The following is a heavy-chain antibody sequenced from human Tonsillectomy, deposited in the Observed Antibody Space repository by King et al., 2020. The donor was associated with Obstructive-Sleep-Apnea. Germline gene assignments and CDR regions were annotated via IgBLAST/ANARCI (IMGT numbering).Heavy chain of an antibody. CDR3: ARGGDSSSWYGGFDY. Sequence: QLQESGPGLVKPSETLSLTCTVSGGSISSYFWSWIRQPPGKGLEWIGYIHYSGSTNYNPSLKSRVTISVDTSKKQFSLRLSSATAADTAVYYCARGGDSSSWYGGFDYWGHGTLVTVSS. V-gene: IGHV4-59*01. D-gene: IGHD6-13*01. J-gene: IGHJ4*01. CDR2: IHYSGST. CDR1: GGSISSYF.